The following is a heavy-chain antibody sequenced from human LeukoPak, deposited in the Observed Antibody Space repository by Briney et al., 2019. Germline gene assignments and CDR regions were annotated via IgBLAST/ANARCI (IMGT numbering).Heavy chain of an antibody. V-gene: IGHV1-69*04. CDR1: GGTFSSYA. J-gene: IGHJ5*02. Sequence: SVKVSCKASGGTFSSYAISWVRQAPGQGLEWMGRIIPTLGIANYAQKFQGRVTITADKSTSTAYMELSSLRSEDTAVYYCVHSSGYYQNNWFDPWGQGTLVTVSS. D-gene: IGHD3-22*01. CDR3: VHSSGYYQNNWFDP. CDR2: IIPTLGIA.